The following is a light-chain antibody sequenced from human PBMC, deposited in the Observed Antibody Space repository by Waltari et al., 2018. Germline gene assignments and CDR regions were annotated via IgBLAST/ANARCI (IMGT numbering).Light chain of an antibody. CDR3: SSYAGSNNVV. CDR1: SNDVGGYNS. Sequence: QSALTQPPSASGSPGQSVTISCTGTSNDVGGYNSVSWYQQHPGKAPKPMIYEVSKRPSGVPDRFSGSKSGYTASLTVSGLQAEDEADYFCSSYAGSNNVVFGGGTKLTVL. J-gene: IGLJ2*01. V-gene: IGLV2-8*01. CDR2: EVS.